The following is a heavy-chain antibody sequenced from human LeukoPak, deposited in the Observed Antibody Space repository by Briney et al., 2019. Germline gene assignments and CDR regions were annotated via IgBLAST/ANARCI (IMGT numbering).Heavy chain of an antibody. D-gene: IGHD2-2*01. V-gene: IGHV4-34*01. CDR2: INHSGST. J-gene: IGHJ4*02. Sequence: PSETLSLTCAVYGGSFSGYYWSWVRQPPGKGLEWIGEINHSGSTNYRPSLKSRVTISVDTSKNQFSLKLSSVTAADTAVYYCARGRLTSCYDYWGQGTLVTVSS. CDR1: GGSFSGYY. CDR3: ARGRLTSCYDY.